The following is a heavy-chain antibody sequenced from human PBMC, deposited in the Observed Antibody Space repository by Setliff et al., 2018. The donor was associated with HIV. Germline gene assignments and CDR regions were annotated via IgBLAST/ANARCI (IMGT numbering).Heavy chain of an antibody. V-gene: IGHV5-51*01. D-gene: IGHD3-22*01. Sequence: GESLKISCKGSGYSFTNYWISWGRQMPGKGLEWMALLYPGDSDIRYSPSFQSQVTVSADKSIGTAYLQWNSLKASDTALYFCARAPNSPYYSNVWYADHWGQGTLVTVSS. CDR3: ARAPNSPYYSNVWYADH. CDR2: LYPGDSDI. CDR1: GYSFTNYW. J-gene: IGHJ5*02.